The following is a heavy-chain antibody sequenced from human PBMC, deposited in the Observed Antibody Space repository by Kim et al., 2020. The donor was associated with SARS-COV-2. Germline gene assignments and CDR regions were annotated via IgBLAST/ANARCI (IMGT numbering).Heavy chain of an antibody. CDR2: IKSKTDGGTT. D-gene: IGHD2-15*01. Sequence: GGSLRLSCAASGFTFSNAWMSWVRQAPGKGLEWVGRIKSKTDGGTTDYAAPVKGRFTISRDDSKNTLYLQMNSLKTEDTAVYYCTTSPYCSGGSCYSGYFQHWGQGTLVTVSS. V-gene: IGHV3-15*01. J-gene: IGHJ1*01. CDR3: TTSPYCSGGSCYSGYFQH. CDR1: GFTFSNAW.